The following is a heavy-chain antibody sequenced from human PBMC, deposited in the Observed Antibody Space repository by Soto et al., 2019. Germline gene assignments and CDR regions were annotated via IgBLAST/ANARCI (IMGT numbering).Heavy chain of an antibody. Sequence: QVQLQESGPGLVKPSQTLSLTCTVSGGSISSGDYYWSWIRQPPEKGLEWMGYIYYSGSTYYNPSPTSRVTLPLAXSXIHFSLRLSSVTAADTAVYYCARLTPGYSSGWFIDYWGQGTLVTVSS. CDR2: IYYSGST. D-gene: IGHD6-19*01. J-gene: IGHJ4*02. CDR1: GGSISSGDYY. CDR3: ARLTPGYSSGWFIDY. V-gene: IGHV4-30-4*01.